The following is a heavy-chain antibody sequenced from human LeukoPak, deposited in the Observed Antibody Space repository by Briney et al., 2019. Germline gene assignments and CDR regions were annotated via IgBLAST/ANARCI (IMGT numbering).Heavy chain of an antibody. CDR1: GFTFSSYA. V-gene: IGHV3-23*01. J-gene: IGHJ6*02. Sequence: GGSLRLSCTASGFTFSSYAMSWVRQAPGKGLEWVSAISSSGGRTYYADSVKGRFTISRDNSMNTLYLQMNSLRAEDTAVYYCARGYYDGLDVWGQGTTVTVSS. CDR3: ARGYYDGLDV. CDR2: ISSSGGRT.